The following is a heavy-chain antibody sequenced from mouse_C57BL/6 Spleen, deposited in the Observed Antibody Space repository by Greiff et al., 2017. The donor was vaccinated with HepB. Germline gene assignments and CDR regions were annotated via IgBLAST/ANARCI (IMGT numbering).Heavy chain of an antibody. V-gene: IGHV5-4*03. Sequence: EVKLMESGGGLVKPGGSLKLSCAASGFTFSSYAMSWVRQTPEKRLEWVATISDGGSYTYYPDNVKGRFTISRDNAKNNLYLQMSHLKSEDTAMYYCARGAQILCPWFAYWGQGTLVTVSA. CDR3: ARGAQILCPWFAY. J-gene: IGHJ3*01. CDR1: GFTFSSYA. CDR2: ISDGGSYT.